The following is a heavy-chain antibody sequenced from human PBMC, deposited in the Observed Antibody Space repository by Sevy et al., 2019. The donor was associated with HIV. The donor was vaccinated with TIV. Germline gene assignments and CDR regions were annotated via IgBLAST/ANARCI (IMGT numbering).Heavy chain of an antibody. V-gene: IGHV4-34*01. J-gene: IGHJ4*02. D-gene: IGHD4-17*01. CDR2: INHSGST. Sequence: SETLSLTCAVYGGSFSGYYWSWIRQPPGKGLEWMGEINHSGSTNYNPSLKSRVTISVDTSKNKFSLKLSSVTAADTAVYYCASIYGDYGDYWGQGTLVTVSS. CDR1: GGSFSGYY. CDR3: ASIYGDYGDY.